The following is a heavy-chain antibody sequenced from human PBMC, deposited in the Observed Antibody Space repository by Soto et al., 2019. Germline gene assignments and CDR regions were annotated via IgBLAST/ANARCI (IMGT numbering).Heavy chain of an antibody. CDR2: ISYDGSNK. Sequence: QVQLVESGGGVVQPGRSLRLSCAASGFTFSSYAMHWVRQAPGKGLEWVAVISYDGSNKYYADSVKGRFTISRDNSKNTLYLLMNSLRAEDTAVYYCERDLVWFGDVDYWGQGTLVTVSS. CDR3: ERDLVWFGDVDY. CDR1: GFTFSSYA. V-gene: IGHV3-30-3*01. D-gene: IGHD3-10*01. J-gene: IGHJ4*02.